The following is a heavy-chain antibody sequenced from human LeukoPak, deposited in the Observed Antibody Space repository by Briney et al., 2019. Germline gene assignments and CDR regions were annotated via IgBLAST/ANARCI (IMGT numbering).Heavy chain of an antibody. D-gene: IGHD2-2*01. CDR1: GFTFSSYA. J-gene: IGHJ4*02. CDR2: ISGSGGST. Sequence: GGSLRLSCAASGFTFSSYAMSWVRQAPGKGLEWVSAISGSGGSTYYADSVKGRFTISRDNSKNTLYLQMNSLRAEDTAVCYCAKEPDIVVVPAAAYFDYWGQGTLVTVSS. CDR3: AKEPDIVVVPAAAYFDY. V-gene: IGHV3-23*01.